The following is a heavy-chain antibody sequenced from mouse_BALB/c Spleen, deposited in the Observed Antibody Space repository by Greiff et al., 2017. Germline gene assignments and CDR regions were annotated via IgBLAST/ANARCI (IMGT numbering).Heavy chain of an antibody. V-gene: IGHV2-2*02. Sequence: VQLQESGPGLVQPSQSLSITCTVSGFSLTSYGVHWVRQSPGKGLEWLGVIWSGGSTDYNAAFISRLSISKDNSKSQVFFKMNSLQANDTAIYYCASGRWDLYYYAMDYWGQGTSVTVSS. CDR1: GFSLTSYG. CDR2: IWSGGST. D-gene: IGHD4-1*01. J-gene: IGHJ4*01. CDR3: ASGRWDLYYYAMDY.